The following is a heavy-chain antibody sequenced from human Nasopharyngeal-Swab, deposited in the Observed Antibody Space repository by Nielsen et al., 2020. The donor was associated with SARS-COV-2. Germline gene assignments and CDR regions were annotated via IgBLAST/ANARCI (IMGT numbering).Heavy chain of an antibody. J-gene: IGHJ4*02. Sequence: GSLRLSCTVSGGSISSYYWSWIRQPPGKGLEWIGYIYYSGSTNYNPSLKSRVTISVDTSKNQFSLKLSSVTAADTAVYYCARLATIFGVVTVFDYWGQGTLVTVSS. CDR3: ARLATIFGVVTVFDY. V-gene: IGHV4-59*08. D-gene: IGHD3-3*01. CDR2: IYYSGST. CDR1: GGSISSYY.